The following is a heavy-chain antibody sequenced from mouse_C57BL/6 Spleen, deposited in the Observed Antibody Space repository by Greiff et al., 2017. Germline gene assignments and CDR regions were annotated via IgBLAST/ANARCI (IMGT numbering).Heavy chain of an antibody. CDR2: IYWDEDK. V-gene: IGHV8-9*01. D-gene: IGHD1-1*01. CDR3: ARRNGSSYGGFAY. Sequence: QVTLKESGPGILQPSQTLSLTCSFSVFSLSTFGMGVSWIRQPSGKGLEWLAHIYWDEDKHYKPSLKSRLTISKDTSNNQVFLKITTVDTADTATYYSARRNGSSYGGFAYWGQGTLVTVSA. CDR1: VFSLSTFGMG. J-gene: IGHJ3*01.